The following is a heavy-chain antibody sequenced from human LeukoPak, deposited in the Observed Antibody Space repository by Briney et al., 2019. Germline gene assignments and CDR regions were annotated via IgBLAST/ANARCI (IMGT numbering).Heavy chain of an antibody. D-gene: IGHD2-2*01. CDR1: GFTVSSYW. CDR2: IKQDGSEK. V-gene: IGHV3-7*01. J-gene: IGHJ6*03. Sequence: HPGGSLRLSCAASGFTVSSYWMSWVRQAPGKGLEWVANIKQDGSEKYYVDSVKGRFTISRDNAKNSLYLQMNSLRAEDTAVYYCARAITDCSSTSCYSPDYYMDVWGKGTTVTVSS. CDR3: ARAITDCSSTSCYSPDYYMDV.